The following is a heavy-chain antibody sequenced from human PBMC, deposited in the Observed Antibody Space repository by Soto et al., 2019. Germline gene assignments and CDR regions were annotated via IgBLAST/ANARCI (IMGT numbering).Heavy chain of an antibody. D-gene: IGHD2-2*01. V-gene: IGHV1-2*04. CDR3: AKGSHELWVVVPAAIFDY. J-gene: IGHJ4*02. Sequence: GASVKVSCKASGYTFTGYYMHWVRQAPGQGLEWMGWINPNSGGTNYAQKFQGWVTMTRDTSISTAYMELSRLRSDDTAVYYCAKGSHELWVVVPAAIFDYWGQGTLVTVSS. CDR1: GYTFTGYY. CDR2: INPNSGGT.